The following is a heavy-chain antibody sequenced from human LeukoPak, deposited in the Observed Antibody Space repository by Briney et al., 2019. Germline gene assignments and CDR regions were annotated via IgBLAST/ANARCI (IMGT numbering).Heavy chain of an antibody. J-gene: IGHJ4*02. V-gene: IGHV1-69*13. D-gene: IGHD4-23*01. CDR3: ARVGTDYGGKPRGYFDY. CDR2: IIPIFGTA. CDR1: VGTFTSYA. Sequence: GASVKVSCKASVGTFTSYAISWVRQAPGQGLEWMGGIIPIFGTANYAQKFQGRVTITADESTSTAYMELSSLRSEDTAVYYCARVGTDYGGKPRGYFDYWGQGTLVTVSS.